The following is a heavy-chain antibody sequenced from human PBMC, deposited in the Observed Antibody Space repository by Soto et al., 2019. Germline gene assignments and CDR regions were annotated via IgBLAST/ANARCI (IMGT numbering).Heavy chain of an antibody. J-gene: IGHJ4*02. D-gene: IGHD3-10*01. Sequence: EVQLLESGGGLGQPGGSLRLSCAASGFTFSRYAMSWVRQAPGKGLEWVSVISGSGGSTYYADSVKGRFTISRDNSKNALYLPMSSRRVEDTDVDYCASAPRDITMVRGVVIGDYWGQGTLFIVSA. CDR2: ISGSGGST. CDR3: ASAPRDITMVRGVVIGDY. CDR1: GFTFSRYA. V-gene: IGHV3-23*01.